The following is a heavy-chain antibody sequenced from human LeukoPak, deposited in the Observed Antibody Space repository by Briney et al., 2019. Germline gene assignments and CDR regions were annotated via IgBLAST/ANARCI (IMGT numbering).Heavy chain of an antibody. Sequence: SETLSLTCSVSGGSVSSYYWSWIRQSPGKGLEWIGYIHNSGRTNYNPSLKSRVTGFVDTSKTQVSLRLSSVTAADTAVYYCARHGTISSGGYFDYWGQGALVTVSS. V-gene: IGHV4-59*08. CDR1: GGSVSSYY. CDR3: ARHGTISSGGYFDY. D-gene: IGHD2-15*01. CDR2: IHNSGRT. J-gene: IGHJ4*02.